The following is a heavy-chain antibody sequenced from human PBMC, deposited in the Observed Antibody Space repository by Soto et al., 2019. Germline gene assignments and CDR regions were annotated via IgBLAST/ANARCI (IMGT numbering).Heavy chain of an antibody. CDR1: GGSISSGGYY. J-gene: IGHJ4*02. CDR3: ARGATHLNFDY. V-gene: IGHV4-31*03. CDR2: IYYSGST. Sequence: QVQLQESGPGLVKPSQTLSLTCTVSGGSISSGGYYWSWIRQHPGKGLEWIGYIYYSGSTYYNRTLMSGVTITVDTSKNQFSLKLSSVTAADTAVYFCARGATHLNFDYWGQGTLVTVSS. D-gene: IGHD2-15*01.